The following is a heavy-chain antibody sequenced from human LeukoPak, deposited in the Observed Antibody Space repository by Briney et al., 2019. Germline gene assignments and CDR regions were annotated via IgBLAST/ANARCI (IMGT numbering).Heavy chain of an antibody. V-gene: IGHV3-21*01. J-gene: IGHJ4*02. CDR3: TKEDKYGYDYFDS. CDR1: GFTFSSYT. CDR2: IAGSSGYI. Sequence: GGSLRLSCAASGFTFSSYTMNWVRQAPGKGLEWVSSIAGSSGYISYADSVKGRFTISRDNAKNSLYLQMNSLRAEDTAVYYCTKEDKYGYDYFDSWGQGTLVTVSP. D-gene: IGHD5-18*01.